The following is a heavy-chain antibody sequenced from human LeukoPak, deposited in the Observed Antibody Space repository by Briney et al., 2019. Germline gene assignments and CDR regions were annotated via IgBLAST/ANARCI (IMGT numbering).Heavy chain of an antibody. D-gene: IGHD1-26*01. CDR3: ARGRAGSGSYPYYYYGMDV. CDR2: IIPIFGTA. V-gene: IGHV1-69*13. Sequence: ASVKVSCKVSGYTLTELSMHWVRQAPGKGLEWMGGIIPIFGTANYAQKFQGRVTITADESTSTAYMELSSLRSEDTAVYYCARGRAGSGSYPYYYYGMDVWGQGTTVTVSS. J-gene: IGHJ6*02. CDR1: GYTLTELS.